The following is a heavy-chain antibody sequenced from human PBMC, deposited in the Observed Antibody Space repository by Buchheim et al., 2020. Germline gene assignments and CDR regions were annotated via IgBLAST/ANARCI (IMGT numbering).Heavy chain of an antibody. D-gene: IGHD3-3*01. V-gene: IGHV1-3*01. CDR2: INGGSGDT. J-gene: IGHJ6*03. CDR3: AKSASGYPDV. CDR1: GYTFTRYA. Sequence: QVQVVQSGAEVKKPGASVKVSCMTSGYTFTRYAIHWVRQAPGQRLEWMGWINGGSGDTKYSQKFQGRVVMSRNASESIAYLEVSSLRSEDTALYYCAKSASGYPDVWGKGT.